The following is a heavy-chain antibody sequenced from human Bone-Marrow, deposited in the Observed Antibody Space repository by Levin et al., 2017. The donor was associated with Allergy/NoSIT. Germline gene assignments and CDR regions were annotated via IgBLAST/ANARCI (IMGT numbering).Heavy chain of an antibody. V-gene: IGHV4-39*02. CDR3: VSGQSITAWNYFDP. D-gene: IGHD1-7*01. Sequence: KTSETLSLTCPVSGGSIQSSASYWAWIRQSPGKGLEWIASIYYSGTTYDNPSLRSRVTISVAKSKNHFSLRLTSLTAADTGVSYCVSGQSITAWNYFDPWGPGMLVLVSS. CDR1: GGSIQSSASY. J-gene: IGHJ5*02. CDR2: IYYSGTT.